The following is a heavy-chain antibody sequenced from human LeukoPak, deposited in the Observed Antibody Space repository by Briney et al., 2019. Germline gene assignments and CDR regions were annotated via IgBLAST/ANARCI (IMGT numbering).Heavy chain of an antibody. CDR3: ARVNINNWHSCDY. CDR1: GGSISSNNW. Sequence: SGALTLTCAVSGGSISSNNWWGWVRQPPGKGLEWIGEIYHSGSPNYNPSLKSRVTISVDKSRNHSSLNLSSVTAADTAVYYCARVNINNWHSCDYWGQGTLVTVSS. D-gene: IGHD1-1*01. V-gene: IGHV4-4*02. J-gene: IGHJ4*02. CDR2: IYHSGSP.